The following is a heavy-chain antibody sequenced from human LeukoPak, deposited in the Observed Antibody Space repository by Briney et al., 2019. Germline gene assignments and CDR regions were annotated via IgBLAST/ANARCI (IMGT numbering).Heavy chain of an antibody. V-gene: IGHV3-33*01. CDR2: IWYDGSNK. J-gene: IGHJ6*02. Sequence: GGSLRLSCAASGFTFSSYGMHWVRQAPGKGLEWVAVIWYDGSNKYYADSVKGRFTISRDNSKDTLYLQMNSLRAEDTAVYYCARAVGFGEPPDYYGMDVWGQGTTVTVSS. D-gene: IGHD3-10*01. CDR3: ARAVGFGEPPDYYGMDV. CDR1: GFTFSSYG.